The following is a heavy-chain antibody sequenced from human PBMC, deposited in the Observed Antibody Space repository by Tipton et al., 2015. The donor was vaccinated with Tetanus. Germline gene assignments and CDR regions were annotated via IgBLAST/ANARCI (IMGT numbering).Heavy chain of an antibody. V-gene: IGHV4-59*01. D-gene: IGHD1-14*01. CDR3: ARGTGDY. CDR1: GDSISSYY. Sequence: TLSLTCSVSGDSISSYYWSWIRQPAGKGLQWLAYIDGSGRTNADYFLKSRITISHDKSKNQFSLKLSSVTAADTAVYYCARGTGDYWGQGTLVTVSS. CDR2: IDGSGRT. J-gene: IGHJ4*02.